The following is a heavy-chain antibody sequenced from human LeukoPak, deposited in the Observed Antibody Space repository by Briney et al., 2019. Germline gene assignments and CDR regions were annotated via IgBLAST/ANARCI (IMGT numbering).Heavy chain of an antibody. J-gene: IGHJ3*02. Sequence: PSETLSLTCTVSGGSVSSGSYYWSWIRQPPGKGLEWIGYIYYGGSTNYNPSLKSRVTISVDTSKNQFSLKLSSVTAADTAVYYCARSYRPYHDAFDIWGQGTMVTVSS. V-gene: IGHV4-61*01. D-gene: IGHD2-2*01. CDR2: IYYGGST. CDR1: GGSVSSGSYY. CDR3: ARSYRPYHDAFDI.